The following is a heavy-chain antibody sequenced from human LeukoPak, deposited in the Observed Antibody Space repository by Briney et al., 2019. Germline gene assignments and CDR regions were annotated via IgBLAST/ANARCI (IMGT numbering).Heavy chain of an antibody. D-gene: IGHD6-13*01. CDR1: GYTFTGYY. CDR2: INPNSGGT. V-gene: IGHV1-2*02. J-gene: IGHJ4*02. CDR3: ARDKPPASWYSY. Sequence: ASVKVSCKASGYTFTGYYMHWVRQAPGHGLEWMGWINPNSGGTNYAQKFQGRVTMTRDTSISTAYMELSRLRSDDTAVYYCARDKPPASWYSYWGQGTLVTVSS.